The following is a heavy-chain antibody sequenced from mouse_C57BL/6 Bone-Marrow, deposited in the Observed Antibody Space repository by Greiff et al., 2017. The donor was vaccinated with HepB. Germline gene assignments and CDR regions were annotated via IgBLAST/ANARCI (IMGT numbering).Heavy chain of an antibody. J-gene: IGHJ2*01. V-gene: IGHV1-50*01. CDR2: IDPSDSYT. D-gene: IGHD1-1*01. CDR1: GYTFTSYW. Sequence: QVQLQQPGAELVKPGASVKLSCKASGYTFTSYWMQWVKQRPGQGLEWIGEIDPSDSYTNYNQKFKGKATLTVDTSSSTAYMQLSSLTSEDSAVYYCAPITTVPYWGQGTTLTVSS. CDR3: APITTVPY.